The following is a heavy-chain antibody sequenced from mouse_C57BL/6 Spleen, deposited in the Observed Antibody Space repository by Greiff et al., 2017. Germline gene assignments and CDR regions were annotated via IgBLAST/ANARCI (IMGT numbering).Heavy chain of an antibody. V-gene: IGHV1-69*01. D-gene: IGHD1-1*01. CDR1: GYTFTSYW. J-gene: IGHJ4*01. CDR2: IAPSDSYT. CDR3: ARWAVVADYYAMDY. Sequence: QVQLQQPGAELVMPGASVKLSCKASGYTFTSYWMHWVKQRPGQGLEWIGEIAPSDSYTNYNQKFKGKSTLTVDKSSSTAYMQLSSLTSEDSAVYYCARWAVVADYYAMDYWGQGTSVTVSS.